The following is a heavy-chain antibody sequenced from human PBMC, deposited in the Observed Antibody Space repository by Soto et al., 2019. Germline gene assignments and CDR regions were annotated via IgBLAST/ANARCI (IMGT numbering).Heavy chain of an antibody. V-gene: IGHV3-9*01. D-gene: IGHD2-2*01. J-gene: IGHJ3*02. Sequence: GGSLRLSFAASGFNFNDYAMHWVRQAPGKGLEWVSGIGGNSDNIAYAYSVKGRFTISRDNAKNSLHLQMNSLGAEDTALYYCAKGYCSSTTCYPFDIWGQGTMVTVS. CDR2: IGGNSDNI. CDR1: GFNFNDYA. CDR3: AKGYCSSTTCYPFDI.